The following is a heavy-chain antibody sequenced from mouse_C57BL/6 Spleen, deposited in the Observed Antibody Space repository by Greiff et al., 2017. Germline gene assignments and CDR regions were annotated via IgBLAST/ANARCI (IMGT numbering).Heavy chain of an antibody. D-gene: IGHD1-1*01. CDR1: GYTFTDYN. Sequence: EVQLQQSGPELVKPGASVKIPCKASGYTFTDYNMDWVKQSHGKSLEWIGDINPNNGGTIYNQKFKGKATLTVDKSSSTAYMELRSLTSEDTAVYYCARQITTVVAHYAMDYWGQGTSVTVSS. V-gene: IGHV1-18*01. J-gene: IGHJ4*01. CDR3: ARQITTVVAHYAMDY. CDR2: INPNNGGT.